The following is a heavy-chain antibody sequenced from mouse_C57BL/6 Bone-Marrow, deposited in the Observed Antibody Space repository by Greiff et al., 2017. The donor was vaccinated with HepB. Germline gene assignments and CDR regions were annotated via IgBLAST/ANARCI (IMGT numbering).Heavy chain of an antibody. Sequence: VKLMESGPGLVQPSQSLSITCTVSGFSLTSYGVHWVRQSPGKGLEWLGVIWSGGSTDYNAAFISRLSISKDNSKSQVFFKMNSLQADDTAIYYCARDPLITTVVARGDYWGQGTSVTVSS. J-gene: IGHJ4*01. V-gene: IGHV2-2*01. CDR3: ARDPLITTVVARGDY. CDR1: GFSLTSYG. CDR2: IWSGGST. D-gene: IGHD1-1*01.